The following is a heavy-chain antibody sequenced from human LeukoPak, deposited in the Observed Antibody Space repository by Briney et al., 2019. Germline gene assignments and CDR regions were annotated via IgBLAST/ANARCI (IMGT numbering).Heavy chain of an antibody. Sequence: SQTLSLTCTVSGGSISSGAYYWSWIRQHPGKGLEWIGYIHYSGSTNSNPSLKSRVTISVDTSKNQFSLKMTSATAADTAVYYCARDGCSGGSCYPGWFDPWGQGTLVTVSS. CDR1: GGSISSGAYY. CDR2: IHYSGST. J-gene: IGHJ5*02. CDR3: ARDGCSGGSCYPGWFDP. D-gene: IGHD2-15*01. V-gene: IGHV4-31*03.